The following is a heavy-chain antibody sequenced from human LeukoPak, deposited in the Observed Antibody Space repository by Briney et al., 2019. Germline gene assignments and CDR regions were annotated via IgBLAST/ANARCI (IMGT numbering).Heavy chain of an antibody. D-gene: IGHD3-22*01. CDR1: GFYFGAHE. CDR3: TTLGYHLDS. CDR2: FAGSDTTT. Sequence: GGSLRLSCAASGFYFGAHEMNWVRQAPGKGLEWVAYFAGSDTTTYYADSVKGRFTISRDNARNSLYLQMNSLRAEDTALYYCTTLGYHLDSWGQGTLVTVSS. J-gene: IGHJ4*02. V-gene: IGHV3-48*03.